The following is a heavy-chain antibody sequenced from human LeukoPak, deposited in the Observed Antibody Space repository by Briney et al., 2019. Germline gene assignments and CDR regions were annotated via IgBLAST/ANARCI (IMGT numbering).Heavy chain of an antibody. J-gene: IGHJ2*01. Sequence: GGSLRLSCAASGFNFSMYWMHWVRQAPGKGLVWVSRINNDGSSTNYADSVKGRFTISRDSAKNTLYLQMNSLRVEDTAVYYCARAYCSGGSCPYWYFDLWGRGTLVTVSS. V-gene: IGHV3-74*01. CDR2: INNDGSST. D-gene: IGHD2-15*01. CDR3: ARAYCSGGSCPYWYFDL. CDR1: GFNFSMYW.